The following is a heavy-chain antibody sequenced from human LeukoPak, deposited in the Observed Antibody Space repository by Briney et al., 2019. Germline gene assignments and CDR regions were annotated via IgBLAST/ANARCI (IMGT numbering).Heavy chain of an antibody. CDR1: GFTFSSYG. Sequence: GRSLRLSCAASGFTFSSYGMHWVRQAPGKGLEWVAVIWYDGSNKYYADSVKDRFTISRDNSKNTLYLQMNSLRAEDTAVYYCARDGGYGEILRYYFDYWGQGTLVTVSS. D-gene: IGHD4-17*01. J-gene: IGHJ4*02. CDR3: ARDGGYGEILRYYFDY. CDR2: IWYDGSNK. V-gene: IGHV3-33*01.